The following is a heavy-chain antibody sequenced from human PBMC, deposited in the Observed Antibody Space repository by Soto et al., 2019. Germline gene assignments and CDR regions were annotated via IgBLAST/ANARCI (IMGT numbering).Heavy chain of an antibody. J-gene: IGHJ3*02. Sequence: SETLSLTCSVSGGSFSSSSYNWDWIRQPPGKGREWIGTIYYNGDTDYNPSLKSRAAISVDASDFQFSLKLTSVTAADPSIYYCARFSGNAFDIWGHGTMVTVSS. V-gene: IGHV4-39*01. CDR3: ARFSGNAFDI. CDR1: GGSFSSSSYN. CDR2: IYYNGDT.